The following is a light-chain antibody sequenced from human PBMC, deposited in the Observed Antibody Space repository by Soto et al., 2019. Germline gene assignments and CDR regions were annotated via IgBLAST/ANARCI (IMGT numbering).Light chain of an antibody. CDR1: QSVSSTY. Sequence: EIVLTQSPGTLSLSPGERATLSCRASQSVSSTYLAWYQQRPGQAPRIVIFGASNRATGIPDRFSGSGSGTAFTLTISRLEPEDFAVYYCQQFGSSPYTFGQGTKLEI. CDR3: QQFGSSPYT. CDR2: GAS. J-gene: IGKJ2*01. V-gene: IGKV3-20*01.